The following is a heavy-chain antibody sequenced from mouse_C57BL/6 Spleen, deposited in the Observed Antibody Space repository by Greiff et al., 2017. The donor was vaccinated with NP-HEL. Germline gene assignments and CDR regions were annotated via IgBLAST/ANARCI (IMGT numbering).Heavy chain of an antibody. J-gene: IGHJ1*03. V-gene: IGHV14-4*01. Sequence: VHVKQSGAELVRPGASVKLSCTASGFNIKDDYMHWVKQRPEQGLEWIGWIDPENGDTEYASKFQGKATITADTSSNTAYLQLSSLTSEDTAVYYCTGGLLRYDFDVWGTGTTVTVSS. CDR3: TGGLLRYDFDV. CDR1: GFNIKDDY. D-gene: IGHD1-1*01. CDR2: IDPENGDT.